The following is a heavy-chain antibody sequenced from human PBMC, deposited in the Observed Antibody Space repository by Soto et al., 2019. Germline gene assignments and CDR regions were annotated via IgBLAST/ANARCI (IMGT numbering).Heavy chain of an antibody. CDR1: GFTFSSYD. J-gene: IGHJ5*02. Sequence: GGSLRLSCAASGFTFSSYDMHWVRQATGKGLEWVSAIGTAGDTYYPGSVKGRFTISRENAKNSLYLQMNSLGAGDTAVYYCARGAASFTDCSGGSCYSQGPWFDPWGQGTLVTVSS. V-gene: IGHV3-13*01. CDR3: ARGAASFTDCSGGSCYSQGPWFDP. CDR2: IGTAGDT. D-gene: IGHD2-15*01.